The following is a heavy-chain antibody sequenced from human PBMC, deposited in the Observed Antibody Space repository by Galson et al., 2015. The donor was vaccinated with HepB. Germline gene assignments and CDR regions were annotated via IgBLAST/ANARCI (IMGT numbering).Heavy chain of an antibody. V-gene: IGHV1-69*13. CDR3: ARDSLNPYCSGGSCYSDYYYYGMDV. CDR2: IIPIFGTA. Sequence: SVKVSCKASGGTFSSYAISWVRQAPGQGLEWMGGIIPIFGTANYAQKFQGRVTITADESTSTAYMELSSLRSEDTAVYYCARDSLNPYCSGGSCYSDYYYYGMDVWGQGTTVTVSS. J-gene: IGHJ6*02. D-gene: IGHD2-15*01. CDR1: GGTFSSYA.